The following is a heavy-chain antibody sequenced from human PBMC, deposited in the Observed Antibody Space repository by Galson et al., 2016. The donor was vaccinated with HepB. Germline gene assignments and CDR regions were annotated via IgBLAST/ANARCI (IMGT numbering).Heavy chain of an antibody. CDR2: IGGKTYGVTI. CDR1: GFTFVDYA. V-gene: IGHV3-49*03. Sequence: SLRLSCAASGFTFVDYAMGLCRQAPGKGLEWIGYIGGKTYGVTIRYAASVKGRFTISRDDSKNIAYLQMDSLNAVDTAIYYCVADHGGFDALDFWGQGTLVTVSS. J-gene: IGHJ4*02. CDR3: VADHGGFDALDF. D-gene: IGHD4-23*01.